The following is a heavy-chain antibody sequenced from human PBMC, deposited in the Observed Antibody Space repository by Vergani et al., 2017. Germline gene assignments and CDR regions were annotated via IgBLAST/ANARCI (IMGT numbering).Heavy chain of an antibody. D-gene: IGHD5-12*01. CDR2: IIPIFGTA. V-gene: IGHV1-69*06. CDR3: ARGLGYSGYVYFQFDY. J-gene: IGHJ4*02. Sequence: QVQLVQSGAEVKKPGSSVKVSCKASGGTFSSYAISWVRQAPGQGLEWMGGIIPIFGTANYAQKFQGRVTITADKSTSTAYMELSSLRSEDTAVYYFARGLGYSGYVYFQFDYWGQGTLVTVSS. CDR1: GGTFSSYA.